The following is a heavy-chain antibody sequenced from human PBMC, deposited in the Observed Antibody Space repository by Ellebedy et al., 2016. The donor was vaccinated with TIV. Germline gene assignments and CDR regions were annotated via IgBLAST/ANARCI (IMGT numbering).Heavy chain of an antibody. D-gene: IGHD6-13*01. CDR3: ARGCPFGTYSSSRYYYYYMDV. V-gene: IGHV4-34*01. CDR1: GGSFSGYY. J-gene: IGHJ6*03. Sequence: SETLSLXCAVYGGSFSGYYWSWIRQPPGKGLEWIGEINHSGSTNYNPSLKSRVTISVDTSKNQFSLKLSSVTAADTAVYYCARGCPFGTYSSSRYYYYYMDVWGKGTTVTVSS. CDR2: INHSGST.